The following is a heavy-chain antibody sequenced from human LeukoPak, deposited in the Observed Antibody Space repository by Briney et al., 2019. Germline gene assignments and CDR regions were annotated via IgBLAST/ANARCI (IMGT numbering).Heavy chain of an antibody. J-gene: IGHJ5*02. D-gene: IGHD3-9*01. CDR3: AREYYDILTGYFNWFDP. V-gene: IGHV1-2*02. CDR2: INPNSGGT. CDR1: GYTFTGYY. Sequence: GASVKVSCKASGYTFTGYYMHWVRQAPGQGLEWMGWINPNSGGTNYAQKFQGRVTMTRDMSISTAYMELSRLRSDDTAVYYCAREYYDILTGYFNWFDPWGQGTLVTVSS.